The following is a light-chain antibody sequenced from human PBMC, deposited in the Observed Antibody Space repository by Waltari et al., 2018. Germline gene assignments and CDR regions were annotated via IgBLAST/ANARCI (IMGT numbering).Light chain of an antibody. CDR2: GVS. V-gene: IGLV2-14*01. J-gene: IGLJ2*01. CDR1: SSDVGGYNY. Sequence: QSAPTQPPSVSGSPGQSVTISCTGTSSDVGGYNYVSWYQQHPGKAPKLMIYGVSNRPSGVSDRFSGSKSDNTASLTISGLQAEDDAYYYCCSYTTSSTWVFGGGTRLTVL. CDR3: CSYTTSSTWV.